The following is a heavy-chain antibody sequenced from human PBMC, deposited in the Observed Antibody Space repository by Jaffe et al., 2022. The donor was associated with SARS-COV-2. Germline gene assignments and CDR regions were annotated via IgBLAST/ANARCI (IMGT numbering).Heavy chain of an antibody. D-gene: IGHD3-16*01. V-gene: IGHV3-66*02. Sequence: DVQLVESGGGLVQPGGSLRLSCAVSGFTVTNHYMNWVRQAPGKGLEWVSVIYSGGNTYYADSVKGRFTISRDNSKNTLNLQMNSLRAEDTAVYYCARDRGTYPTYAFDIWGQGTMVTVSS. CDR3: ARDRGTYPTYAFDI. J-gene: IGHJ3*02. CDR2: IYSGGNT. CDR1: GFTVTNHY.